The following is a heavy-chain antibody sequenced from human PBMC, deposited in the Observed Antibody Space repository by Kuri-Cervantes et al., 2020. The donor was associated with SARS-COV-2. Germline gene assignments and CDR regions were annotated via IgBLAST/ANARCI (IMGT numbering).Heavy chain of an antibody. CDR3: ARADYDYVWGSYRSPH. CDR1: GFLFSASA. D-gene: IGHD3-16*02. CDR2: ISYDGSNK. Sequence: GGSLRPSCEVSGFLFSASAIHWVRQGSGKGLEWVAVISYDGSNKYYADSVKGRFTISRDNSKNTLYLQMNSLRAEDTAVYYCARADYDYVWGSYRSPHWGQGTLVTVSS. J-gene: IGHJ4*02. V-gene: IGHV3-30-3*01.